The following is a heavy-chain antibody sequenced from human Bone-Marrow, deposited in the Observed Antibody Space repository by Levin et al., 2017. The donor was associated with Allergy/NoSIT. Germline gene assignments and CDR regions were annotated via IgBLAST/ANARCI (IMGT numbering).Heavy chain of an antibody. D-gene: IGHD4-11*01. CDR3: ARDPSPYSNYVANWFDH. CDR1: GFTFSNFG. CDR2: VWYDESNK. J-gene: IGHJ5*02. V-gene: IGHV3-33*01. Sequence: GESLKISCEASGFTFSNFGLHWVRQAPGKGLEWVAVVWYDESNKYYTDSVNGRFTISRDNSKNTLYLQMNGLRVEDTAIYYCARDPSPYSNYVANWFDHWGQGTLVTVSS.